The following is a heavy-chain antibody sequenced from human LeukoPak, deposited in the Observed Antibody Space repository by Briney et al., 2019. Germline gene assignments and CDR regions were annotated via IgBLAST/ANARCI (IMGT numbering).Heavy chain of an antibody. J-gene: IGHJ3*02. CDR2: ISYSGST. CDR1: GGSISSNSYY. Sequence: SETLSLTCSVSGGSISSNSYYWVWIRQPPGKGLEWIGTISYSGSTYYNPSLKSRVTISVDTSKNQFSLRLSSVTAADTAVYYCARVSGRRAFDIWGQGTMVTVSS. CDR3: ARVSGRRAFDI. D-gene: IGHD3-10*01. V-gene: IGHV4-39*07.